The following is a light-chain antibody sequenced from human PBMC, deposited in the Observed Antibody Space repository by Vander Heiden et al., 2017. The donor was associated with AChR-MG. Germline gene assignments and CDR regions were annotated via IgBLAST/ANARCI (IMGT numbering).Light chain of an antibody. CDR1: QSVISNY. J-gene: IGKJ2*01. Sequence: EIVLTQSPGTLSLSPGERATLSCRASQSVISNYLAWYQQKPGQAPMLLIFGASSRATGIPDRFSGSGSGTDFTLTISRLEPQDFALYYCQQYGSSPPHTFGQGTKLEIK. V-gene: IGKV3-20*01. CDR3: QQYGSSPPHT. CDR2: GAS.